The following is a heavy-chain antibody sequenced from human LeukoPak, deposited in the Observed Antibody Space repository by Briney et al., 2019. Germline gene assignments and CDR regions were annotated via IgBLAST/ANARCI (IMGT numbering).Heavy chain of an antibody. V-gene: IGHV3-30-3*01. CDR3: ARDPDYPYYGDVFDY. J-gene: IGHJ4*02. D-gene: IGHD4-17*01. Sequence: GRSLRLSCAASRFTFSSYAMHWVRQAPGKGLEWVAVISYDGSNKYSADSVKGRFTIFRDNSKNTLYLQMNSLRAEDTAVYYCARDPDYPYYGDVFDYWGQGTLVTVSS. CDR1: RFTFSSYA. CDR2: ISYDGSNK.